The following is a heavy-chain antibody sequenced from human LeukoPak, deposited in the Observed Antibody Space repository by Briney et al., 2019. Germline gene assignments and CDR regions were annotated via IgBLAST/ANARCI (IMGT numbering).Heavy chain of an antibody. CDR3: ALYYYDSSGYYFDY. CDR1: GGSISSYY. D-gene: IGHD3-22*01. Sequence: SETLSLTCTVSGGSISSYYWSWIRQPPGKGLEWIGYIYYSGSTNYNPSLKSRVTISVDTSKNQFSLKLSSVTAADTAVYYCALYYYDSSGYYFDYWGQGTLVTVSS. J-gene: IGHJ4*02. CDR2: IYYSGST. V-gene: IGHV4-59*01.